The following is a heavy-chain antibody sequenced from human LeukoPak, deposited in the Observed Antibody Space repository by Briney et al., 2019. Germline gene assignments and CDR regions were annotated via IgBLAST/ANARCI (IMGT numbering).Heavy chain of an antibody. J-gene: IGHJ4*02. D-gene: IGHD1-26*01. CDR3: AKSGGDYFSGTYRFDY. CDR1: EFTFSSYS. V-gene: IGHV3-48*01. CDR2: ITNSGNSK. Sequence: GGSLRLSCAASEFTFSSYSMNWVRQAPGKGLEWVSYITNSGNSKSYADSVKGRFTISRDNSKNTLYLQMNSLRAEDTAVYYCAKSGGDYFSGTYRFDYWGQGTLVTVSS.